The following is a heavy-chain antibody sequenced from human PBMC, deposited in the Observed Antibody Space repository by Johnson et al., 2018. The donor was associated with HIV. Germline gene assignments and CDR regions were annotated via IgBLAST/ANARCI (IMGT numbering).Heavy chain of an antibody. CDR3: ARVSSSVTTARYGAFDI. CDR2: ISYDGNNK. Sequence: QEKLVESGGGVVQPGRSLRLSCASSGFTFSSYAMHWVRQAPGKGLKWVAVISYDGNNKYYADSVKGRFTISRDNSKNTLYLQINSLRAEDTAVYYCARVSSSVTTARYGAFDIWGQGTIVIVSS. V-gene: IGHV3-30-3*01. D-gene: IGHD4-17*01. CDR1: GFTFSSYA. J-gene: IGHJ3*02.